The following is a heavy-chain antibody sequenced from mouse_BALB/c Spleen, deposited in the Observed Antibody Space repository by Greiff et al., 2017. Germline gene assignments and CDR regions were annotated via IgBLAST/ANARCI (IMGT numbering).Heavy chain of an antibody. CDR1: GFTFSSYT. CDR3: TRELRLYYCDY. V-gene: IGHV5-6-4*01. J-gene: IGHJ2*01. Sequence: DVMLVESGGGLVKPGGSLKLSCAASGFTFSSYTMSWVRQTPEKRLEWVATISSGGSYTYYPDSVKGRFTISRDNAKNTLYLQMSSLKSEDTAMYYCTRELRLYYCDYWGQGTTLTVSS. CDR2: ISSGGSYT. D-gene: IGHD1-2*01.